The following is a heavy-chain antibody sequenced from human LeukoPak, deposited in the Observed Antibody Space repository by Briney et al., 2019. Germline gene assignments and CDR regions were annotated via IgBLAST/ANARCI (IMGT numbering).Heavy chain of an antibody. CDR3: AKRQGASGRIGYFDY. V-gene: IGHV3-23*01. CDR2: INNSGGST. J-gene: IGHJ4*02. D-gene: IGHD2-15*01. Sequence: PGGSLRLSCAASGCTFSSYAMSWVRQAPGKGLEWVSTINNSGGSTYYTDSVKGRFTISRDNSKNTLYLQMNSLRPEDTAVYYCAKRQGASGRIGYFDYWGQGTLVTVSS. CDR1: GCTFSSYA.